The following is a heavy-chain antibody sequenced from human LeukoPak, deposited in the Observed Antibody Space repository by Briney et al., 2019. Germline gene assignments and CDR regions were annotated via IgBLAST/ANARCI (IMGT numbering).Heavy chain of an antibody. CDR3: ARGGSYYDSSGYYSLDY. CDR1: GYTFTSYD. D-gene: IGHD3-22*01. J-gene: IGHJ4*02. V-gene: IGHV1-8*01. CDR2: MNPNSGNT. Sequence: ASVKVSYKASGYTFTSYDINWVRQATGQGLEWMGWMNPNSGNTGYAQKFQGRVTMTRNTSISTAYMELSSLRSEDTAVYYCARGGSYYDSSGYYSLDYWGQGTLVTVSS.